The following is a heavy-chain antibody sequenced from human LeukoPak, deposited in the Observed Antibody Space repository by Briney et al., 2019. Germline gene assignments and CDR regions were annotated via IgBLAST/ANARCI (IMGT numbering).Heavy chain of an antibody. CDR3: ARRLDVAGGWFDH. Sequence: SETLSLTCTVSDASVSSSGFHWGWIRQPPGKGLEWIGTMSYTGPTYYNPSLQSRVVISLDTSKNQLSLRLSSVTAADTAVYYCARRLDVAGGWFDHWGQGTLVTVSS. J-gene: IGHJ5*02. D-gene: IGHD2-15*01. V-gene: IGHV4-39*01. CDR2: MSYTGPT. CDR1: DASVSSSGFH.